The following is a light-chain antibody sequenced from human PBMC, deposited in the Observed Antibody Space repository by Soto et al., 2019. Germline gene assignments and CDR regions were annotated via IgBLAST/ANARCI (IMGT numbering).Light chain of an antibody. CDR1: SSDVGGYNY. CDR3: SSYTSSSTPDV. V-gene: IGLV2-14*01. Sequence: QSALPQPASVSGSPGQSITISCTGTSSDVGGYNYVSWYQHHPGKAPKLMIYEVSNRPSGVSSRFSGSKSGNTASLTISGLQAEDEADYYCSSYTSSSTPDVFGTGTKLTVL. J-gene: IGLJ1*01. CDR2: EVS.